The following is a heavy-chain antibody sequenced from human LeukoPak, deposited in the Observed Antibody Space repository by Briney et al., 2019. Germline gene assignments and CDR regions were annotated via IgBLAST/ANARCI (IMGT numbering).Heavy chain of an antibody. CDR2: INPNSGGT. Sequence: ASVKVSCKASGYTFTGYYMHWVRQAPGQGLEWMGWINPNSGGTNYAQKFQGRVTMTRDTSISTAYMELSRLRSDDTAVYYCAREILIVVPAAANWFDPWGQGTLVTVSS. J-gene: IGHJ5*02. V-gene: IGHV1-2*02. CDR1: GYTFTGYY. CDR3: AREILIVVPAAANWFDP. D-gene: IGHD2-2*01.